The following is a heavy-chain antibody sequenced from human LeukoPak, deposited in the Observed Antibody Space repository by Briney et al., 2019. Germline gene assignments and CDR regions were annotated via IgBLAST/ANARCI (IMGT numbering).Heavy chain of an antibody. CDR3: ATSDDFWSSYHFDY. V-gene: IGHV3-21*01. J-gene: IGHJ4*02. CDR1: GFTFSSYA. Sequence: PGGSLRLSCAASGFTFSSYAMSWVRQAPGKGLEWVSSISSSSSYIYYADSVKGRFTISRDNAKNSLYLQMNSLRADDTAAYYCATSDDFWSSYHFDYWGQGTLVTVSS. D-gene: IGHD3-3*01. CDR2: ISSSSSYI.